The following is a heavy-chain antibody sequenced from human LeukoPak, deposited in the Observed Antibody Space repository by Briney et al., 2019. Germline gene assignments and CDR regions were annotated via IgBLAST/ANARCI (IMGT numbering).Heavy chain of an antibody. CDR1: GFIFSSYC. CDR3: AKDLDYYDSSGHVY. D-gene: IGHD3-22*01. V-gene: IGHV3-21*01. CDR2: ISTSSSYI. Sequence: GGSLRLSCAASGFIFSSYCMNWVRQAPGKGLEWVSSISTSSSYIYYADSVKGRFTISRDNAKNSLYLQMNSLRAEDTAVYYCAKDLDYYDSSGHVYWGQGTLVTVSS. J-gene: IGHJ4*02.